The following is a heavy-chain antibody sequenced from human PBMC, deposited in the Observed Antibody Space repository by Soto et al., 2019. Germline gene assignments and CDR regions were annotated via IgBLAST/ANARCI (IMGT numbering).Heavy chain of an antibody. CDR2: IDGSGTTI. CDR3: ARDVTPRGYSYDVSFEY. V-gene: IGHV3-11*01. D-gene: IGHD5-18*01. J-gene: IGHJ4*02. Sequence: QVQLVESGGGLVKPGGSLRLSCAASGFTFSDYYMTWIRQAPGKGLEWVAFIDGSGTTIYDADSVKGRFTISRDNAKNSLYLQMNGLRSEDTAVYYCARDVTPRGYSYDVSFEYWGQGSLVTVSS. CDR1: GFTFSDYY.